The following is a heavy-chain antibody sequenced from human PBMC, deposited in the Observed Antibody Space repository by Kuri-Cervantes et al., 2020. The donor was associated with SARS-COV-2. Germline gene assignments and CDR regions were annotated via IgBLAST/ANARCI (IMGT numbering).Heavy chain of an antibody. V-gene: IGHV3-21*01. CDR2: ISSSSSYI. CDR1: GFTFSSYS. Sequence: GGSLRLSCAASGFTFSSYSMNWVRQAPGKGLEWVSSISSSSSYIYYADSVKGRFTISRDNAKNSLYLQMNSLRAEDTAVYYCARDANYGSRLPRKFDYWGQGTLVTVSS. CDR3: ARDANYGSRLPRKFDY. J-gene: IGHJ4*02. D-gene: IGHD5-12*01.